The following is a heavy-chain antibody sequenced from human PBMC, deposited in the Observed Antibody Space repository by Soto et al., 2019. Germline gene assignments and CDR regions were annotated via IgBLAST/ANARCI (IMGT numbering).Heavy chain of an antibody. CDR1: GFTFDDYS. V-gene: IGHV3-9*01. CDR3: ARSLGYCSGGRCYSNPYYFYYMED. Sequence: GGSLRLSCAASGFTFDDYSMHWVRQAPGKGLEWVSGISWNSGSIGYAASVKGLFTISRHNSKNTLYLQMNSLRAEDTAVYYCARSLGYCSGGRCYSNPYYFYYMEDWGKGTMVTVS. CDR2: ISWNSGSI. J-gene: IGHJ6*03. D-gene: IGHD2-15*01.